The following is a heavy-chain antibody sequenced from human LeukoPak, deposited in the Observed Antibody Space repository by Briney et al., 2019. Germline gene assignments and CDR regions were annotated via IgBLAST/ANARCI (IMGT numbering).Heavy chain of an antibody. Sequence: SETLSLTCTVSGGSISSSSYYWGWIRQPPGKGLEWIGSIYHSGSTYYNPSLKSRVTISVDRSKNQFSLKLSSVTAADTAVYYCARVSGLLGAFDIWGQGTMVTVSS. CDR3: ARVSGLLGAFDI. J-gene: IGHJ3*02. V-gene: IGHV4-39*07. CDR1: GGSISSSSYY. D-gene: IGHD3-10*01. CDR2: IYHSGST.